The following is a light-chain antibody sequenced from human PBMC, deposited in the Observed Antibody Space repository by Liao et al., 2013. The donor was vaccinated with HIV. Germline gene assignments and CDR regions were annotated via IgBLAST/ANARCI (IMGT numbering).Light chain of an antibody. Sequence: SDELTQPPSVSVSPGQTATITCSGNRLGDKFVSWYQQKPGQSPVVVIYQDSKRPSGIPERFSGSNSGNTATLTISGTQAMDEADYYCQAWDSSTWVFGGGTKLTVL. J-gene: IGLJ3*02. V-gene: IGLV3-1*01. CDR1: RLGDKF. CDR2: QDS. CDR3: QAWDSSTWV.